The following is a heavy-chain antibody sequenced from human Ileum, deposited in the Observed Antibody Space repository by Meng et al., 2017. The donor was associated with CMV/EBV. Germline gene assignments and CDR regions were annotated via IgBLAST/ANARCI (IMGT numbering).Heavy chain of an antibody. CDR3: ARDGLSGRYFDY. D-gene: IGHD1-26*01. V-gene: IGHV7-4-1*02. CDR2: IDTNTGNP. Sequence: QVHLVQSGSESKKPGASVKVSCKTSGYTFTSNNIIWVRQAPGQGPEWMGWIDTNTGNPTYAQGFTGRFVFSLDTSVNTAYLQISSLKAEDTAVYYCARDGLSGRYFDYWGQGTLVTVSS. J-gene: IGHJ4*02. CDR1: GYTFTSNN.